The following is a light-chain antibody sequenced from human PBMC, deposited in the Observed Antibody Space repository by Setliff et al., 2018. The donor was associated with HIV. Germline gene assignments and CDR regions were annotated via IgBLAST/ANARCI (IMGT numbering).Light chain of an antibody. CDR1: SSDIGAYNY. CDR3: SSYVNINTLV. CDR2: DVR. V-gene: IGLV2-14*03. Sequence: QSALTQPASVSGSPGQSITISCTGTSSDIGAYNYVSWYQQHPGKAPKVMIYDVRKRPSGVYNRFSGSKSGNTASLTISGLQAEDEAAYYCSSYVNINTLVFGTGTKVTVL. J-gene: IGLJ1*01.